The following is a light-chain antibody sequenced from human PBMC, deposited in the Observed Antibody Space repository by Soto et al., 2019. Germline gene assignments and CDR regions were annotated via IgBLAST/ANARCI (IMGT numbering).Light chain of an antibody. CDR3: QQYNNWPPIT. J-gene: IGKJ5*01. V-gene: IGKV3-15*01. CDR2: GAS. CDR1: QSVSSD. Sequence: EIVMTQSPATLSVSPGERATLSCRASQSVSSDFAWYQQKPGQPPRLLIYGASTRATGIPARFSGSESGTEFTLTISSLQSEDFALYFCQQYNNWPPITFGHGTRLEIK.